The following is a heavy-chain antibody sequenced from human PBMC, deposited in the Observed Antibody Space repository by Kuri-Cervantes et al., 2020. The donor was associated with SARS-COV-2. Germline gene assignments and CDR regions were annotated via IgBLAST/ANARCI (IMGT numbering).Heavy chain of an antibody. CDR2: ISFYRHGA. CDR1: GFTFSSYN. CDR3: ARESSSSLNYYYGMDI. Sequence: GESLKISCAASGFTFSSYNMHWVRQPPGKGLEWVAIISFYRHGAHYADSVKGRFTISRDNSKNTLYLQMDSLTTEDTAVYYCARESSSSLNYYYGMDIWGQGTSVTVSS. D-gene: IGHD6-6*01. J-gene: IGHJ6*02. V-gene: IGHV3-30*04.